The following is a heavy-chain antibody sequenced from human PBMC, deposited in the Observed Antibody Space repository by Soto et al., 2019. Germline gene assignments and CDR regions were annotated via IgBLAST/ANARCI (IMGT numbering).Heavy chain of an antibody. Sequence: SETLSLTCTVSGGSINTFYWSWVRQPAGKGLEWIGRIFSSGSTSFNSSLGSRVAMSVDTSKNHFSLNLSSVTAADMAVYYCAREGSYSAYNFAHGIQLWSFDFWGQGALVTVSS. CDR3: AREGSYSAYNFAHGIQLWSFDF. V-gene: IGHV4-4*07. D-gene: IGHD5-12*01. CDR1: GGSINTFY. CDR2: IFSSGST. J-gene: IGHJ4*02.